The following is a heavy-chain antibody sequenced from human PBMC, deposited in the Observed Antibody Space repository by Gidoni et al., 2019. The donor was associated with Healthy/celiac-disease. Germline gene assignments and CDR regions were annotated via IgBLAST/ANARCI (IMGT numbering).Heavy chain of an antibody. V-gene: IGHV3-33*01. CDR2: IWYDGSNK. CDR1: GFPFSSYG. D-gene: IGHD2-2*01. J-gene: IGHJ4*02. Sequence: QVQLVESGGGVVQPGRSLRLSCAASGFPFSSYGMHWVRPAPGKGLEWVAVIWYDGSNKYYADSVKGRFTISRDNSKNTLYLQMNSLRAEDTAVYYCARLEGPAAMGVGMVDYWGQGTLVTVSS. CDR3: ARLEGPAAMGVGMVDY.